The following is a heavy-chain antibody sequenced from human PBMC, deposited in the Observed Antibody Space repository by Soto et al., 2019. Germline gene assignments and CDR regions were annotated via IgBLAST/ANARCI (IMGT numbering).Heavy chain of an antibody. V-gene: IGHV3-66*01. D-gene: IGHD1-26*01. CDR3: ERGGSGSPAVGY. CDR1: GFTVSNNY. J-gene: IGHJ4*02. Sequence: EVQVVESGGGLVQPGGSLRLSCAASGFTVSNNYMTWVRQAPGKGLEWVSLIYSRGGTDYADSVKGRFTISRDNSKNMVYRQMNSLRVEETAVYYCERGGSGSPAVGYWGKGARVTVSS. CDR2: IYSRGGT.